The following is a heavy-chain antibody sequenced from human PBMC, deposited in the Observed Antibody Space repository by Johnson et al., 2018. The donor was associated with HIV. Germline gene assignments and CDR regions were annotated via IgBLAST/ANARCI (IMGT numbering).Heavy chain of an antibody. CDR3: ARVTTPQTSDRIADAFDI. V-gene: IGHV3-30*02. CDR1: GFTFSSYG. Sequence: QVQLVESGGGVVQPGGSLRLSCAASGFTFSSYGMHWVRQAPGKGLEWVAFIRYDGSNKYYADSVKGRFTISRDNSKNTLYLQMNSLRAEDTAVYYCARVTTPQTSDRIADAFDIWGQGTMVTVSS. CDR2: IRYDGSNK. J-gene: IGHJ3*02. D-gene: IGHD6-13*01.